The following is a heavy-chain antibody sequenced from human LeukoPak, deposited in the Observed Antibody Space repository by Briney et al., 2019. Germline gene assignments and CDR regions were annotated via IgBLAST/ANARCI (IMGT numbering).Heavy chain of an antibody. CDR1: GGSISSHF. CDR3: ARDGYSGSSLFDY. J-gene: IGHJ4*02. CDR2: IHYSGST. D-gene: IGHD1-26*01. Sequence: SETLSLTCTVSGGSISSHFWSWIRQPPGKGLEWIGYIHYSGSTNYDPSLKSRVTISVDTSKNQFSLKLSSVTAADTAVYYCARDGYSGSSLFDYWGQGTLVTVSS. V-gene: IGHV4-59*11.